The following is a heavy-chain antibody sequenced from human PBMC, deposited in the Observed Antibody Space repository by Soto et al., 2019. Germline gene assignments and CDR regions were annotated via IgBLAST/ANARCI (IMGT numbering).Heavy chain of an antibody. D-gene: IGHD3-16*01. Sequence: QVQLQESGPGLVKPSETLSLTCAVSGASIRSYHWSWIRQPAGKGLEWIGRMQHTGNTNYNPSLKSRLTMSVDTSKNQISLKMTSVTAADTAVYFCAKDVSSRRWFDPWGQGILVIVSS. J-gene: IGHJ5*02. V-gene: IGHV4-4*07. CDR2: MQHTGNT. CDR1: GASIRSYH. CDR3: AKDVSSRRWFDP.